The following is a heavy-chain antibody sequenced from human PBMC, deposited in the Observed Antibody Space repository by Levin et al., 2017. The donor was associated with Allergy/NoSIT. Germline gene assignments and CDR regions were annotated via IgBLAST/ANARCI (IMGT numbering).Heavy chain of an antibody. J-gene: IGHJ6*03. CDR1: GFTFSSHG. D-gene: IGHD3-10*01. Sequence: GRSLRLSCAAAGFTFSSHGMHWVRQVPGKGLEWVAAISYDGSKKYFIDSVKGRFTISRDNSKNTVYLQMNSLRADDTAVYYCAKDYEWLGDRYMDVWGKGTTVTV. V-gene: IGHV3-30*18. CDR2: ISYDGSKK. CDR3: AKDYEWLGDRYMDV.